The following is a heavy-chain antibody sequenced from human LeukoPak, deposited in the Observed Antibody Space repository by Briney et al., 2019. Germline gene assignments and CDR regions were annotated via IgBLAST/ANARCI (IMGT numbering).Heavy chain of an antibody. CDR3: AKGLRAQRWLSFDY. J-gene: IGHJ4*02. CDR1: GLTFSSHA. CDR2: ISGSGGYT. D-gene: IGHD5-18*01. V-gene: IGHV3-23*01. Sequence: GGSLRLSCGASGLTFSSHAMSWVRQAPGKGLEWVSAISGSGGYTYYADSVKGRFTISRDNSKNTLYLQMNSLRAEDTAVYYCAKGLRAQRWLSFDYWGQGTLVTVSS.